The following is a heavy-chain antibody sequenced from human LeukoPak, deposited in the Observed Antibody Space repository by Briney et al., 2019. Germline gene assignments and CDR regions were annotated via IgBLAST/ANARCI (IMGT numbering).Heavy chain of an antibody. Sequence: ASVKVSCKASGYTFTGYYMHWVRQAPGQGLEWMGWINPNSGGTNYAQSFQGRVTLTRDTSISTAYMELSRLRSDDTAVYYCATSITAARRSFDYWGLGTLVTVSS. J-gene: IGHJ4*02. CDR1: GYTFTGYY. CDR3: ATSITAARRSFDY. V-gene: IGHV1-2*02. D-gene: IGHD6-6*01. CDR2: INPNSGGT.